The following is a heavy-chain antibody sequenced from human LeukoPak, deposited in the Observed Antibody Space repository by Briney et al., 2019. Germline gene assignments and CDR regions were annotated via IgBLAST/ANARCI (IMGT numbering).Heavy chain of an antibody. V-gene: IGHV3-53*01. J-gene: IGHJ4*02. CDR1: GFAVSSNY. CDR3: ARRGDGGRSFDY. Sequence: GGSLRLSCAASGFAVSSNYLSWVRQAPGKGLECVSVIYSGGNTYYADSVKGRFTISRDNSKNTLFLQMNSLRAEDTAVYYCARRGDGGRSFDYWGQGTLVTVSS. D-gene: IGHD4-23*01. CDR2: IYSGGNT.